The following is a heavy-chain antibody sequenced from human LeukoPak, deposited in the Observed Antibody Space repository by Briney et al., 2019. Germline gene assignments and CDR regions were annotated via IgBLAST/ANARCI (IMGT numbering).Heavy chain of an antibody. CDR2: ISYDGSNK. CDR1: GFTFSNYA. CDR3: ARGRVAVPGSYYFDY. V-gene: IGHV3-30*04. D-gene: IGHD6-19*01. J-gene: IGHJ4*02. Sequence: GGSLRLSCAASGFTFSNYAMYWVRQAPGKGLEWVAVISYDGSNKNYADSVKGRFTISRDNSNNTLYLQMNSLRAEDTAVYYCARGRVAVPGSYYFDYWGQGTLVTVSS.